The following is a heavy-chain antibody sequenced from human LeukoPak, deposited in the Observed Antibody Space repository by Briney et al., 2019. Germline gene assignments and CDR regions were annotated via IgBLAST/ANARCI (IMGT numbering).Heavy chain of an antibody. J-gene: IGHJ4*02. CDR2: INPNSGGT. CDR1: GYTFTGYY. Sequence: GASVKVSCKASGYTFTGYYMHWVRQAPGQGLEWMGWINPNSGGTNYAQKFQGRVTMTRDTSISTAYMELSRLRSDDTAVYYCARARYSSGWYFDNWGQGTLVTVSS. D-gene: IGHD6-19*01. V-gene: IGHV1-2*02. CDR3: ARARYSSGWYFDN.